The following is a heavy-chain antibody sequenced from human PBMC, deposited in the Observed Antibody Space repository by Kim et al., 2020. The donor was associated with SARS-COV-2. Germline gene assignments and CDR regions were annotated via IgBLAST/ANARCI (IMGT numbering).Heavy chain of an antibody. D-gene: IGHD1-7*01. Sequence: GGSLRLSCATSGFTLSLYSMNWVRQAPGKGREWVAHISDSSSTTKYADSVKGRFTISRDNTKNSLYLQINSLRAEDTAVYYCVRENYWAFDIWGQGTMVT. J-gene: IGHJ3*02. CDR3: VRENYWAFDI. CDR2: ISDSSSTT. CDR1: GFTLSLYS. V-gene: IGHV3-48*04.